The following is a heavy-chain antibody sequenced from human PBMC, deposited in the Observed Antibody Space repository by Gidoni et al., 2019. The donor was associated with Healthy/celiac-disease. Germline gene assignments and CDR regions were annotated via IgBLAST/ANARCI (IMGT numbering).Heavy chain of an antibody. V-gene: IGHV3-33*08. CDR1: GFPFSSYG. CDR3: ARDQYSYGYEPDYYYGMDV. CDR2: IWYDGSNK. J-gene: IGHJ6*02. D-gene: IGHD5-18*01. Sequence: QVQLVESGGGVVQPGRSLRLSCAASGFPFSSYGMHWVRQAPGKGLEWVAGIWYDGSNKYYADSVKGRFTISRDNSKNTLYLQMNSLRAEDTAVYYCARDQYSYGYEPDYYYGMDVWGQGTTVTVSS.